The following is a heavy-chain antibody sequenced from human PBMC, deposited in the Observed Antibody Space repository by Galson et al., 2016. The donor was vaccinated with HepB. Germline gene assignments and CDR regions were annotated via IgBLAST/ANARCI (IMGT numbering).Heavy chain of an antibody. J-gene: IGHJ4*02. Sequence: SLRLSCAASGFSFRSYGMHWVRQAPGKGLEWVAVIWFDGSNRLYADSVKGRFTISRDNSKNTLYLQMNSLRAEDTAFYYCARAESGYDSYFDYWGQGTLVIGSS. CDR3: ARAESGYDSYFDY. CDR1: GFSFRSYG. CDR2: IWFDGSNR. V-gene: IGHV3-33*01. D-gene: IGHD5-12*01.